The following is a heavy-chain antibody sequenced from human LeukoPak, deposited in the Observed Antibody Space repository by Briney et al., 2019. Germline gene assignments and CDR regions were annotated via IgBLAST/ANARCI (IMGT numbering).Heavy chain of an antibody. Sequence: SQTLSLTCAISGDSVSSNSAAWNWIRQSPSRGLEWLGRTYYRSKWFSGYAVSLKSRISINPDTSKNQFSLQLNSVTPDDTAVYLCARSIGGFLNDWGQGTLVTVSS. CDR1: GDSVSSNSAA. J-gene: IGHJ4*02. D-gene: IGHD2-15*01. CDR3: ARSIGGFLND. V-gene: IGHV6-1*01. CDR2: TYYRSKWFS.